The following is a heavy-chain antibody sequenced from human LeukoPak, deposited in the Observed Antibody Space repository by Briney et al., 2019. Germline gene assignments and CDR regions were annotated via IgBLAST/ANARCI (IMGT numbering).Heavy chain of an antibody. D-gene: IGHD5-18*01. V-gene: IGHV3-43D*03. Sequence: GGSLRLSCAASGFTFSSYWMSWVRQAPGKGLEWVSLISWDGGSTYYADSVKGRFTISRDNSKNSLYLQMNSLRTEDTALYYCAKDRVGYSYGPFDYWGQGTLVTVSS. CDR3: AKDRVGYSYGPFDY. CDR2: ISWDGGST. J-gene: IGHJ4*02. CDR1: GFTFSSYW.